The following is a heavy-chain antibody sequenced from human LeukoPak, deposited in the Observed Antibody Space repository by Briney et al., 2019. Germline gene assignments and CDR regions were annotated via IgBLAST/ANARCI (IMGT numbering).Heavy chain of an antibody. V-gene: IGHV4-34*01. J-gene: IGHJ3*02. CDR3: ARGHNWNCWPKARGGAFDI. CDR1: GESFSGYY. CDR2: INHSGNT. D-gene: IGHD1-7*01. Sequence: SETLSLTCAAYGESFSGYYWSWIRQPPGKGLAWIREINHSGNTNYNPSLESRVTISVDTSKNQFSLKLSSVTAADTAVYYSARGHNWNCWPKARGGAFDIWGQGTMVTVSS.